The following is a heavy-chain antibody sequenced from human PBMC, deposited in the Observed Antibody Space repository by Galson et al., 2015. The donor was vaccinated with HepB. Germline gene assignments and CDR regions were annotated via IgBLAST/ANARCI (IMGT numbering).Heavy chain of an antibody. Sequence: SLRLSCAASGFTFSSYAMSWVRQAPGKGLEWVSDISGSGGSTNYADSVKGRFTISRDNPKNTLSLQMNSLRAEDTAVYYCAKSRYSSSQAADYWGQGTLVTVSS. V-gene: IGHV3-23*01. D-gene: IGHD6-6*01. CDR3: AKSRYSSSQAADY. J-gene: IGHJ4*02. CDR2: ISGSGGST. CDR1: GFTFSSYA.